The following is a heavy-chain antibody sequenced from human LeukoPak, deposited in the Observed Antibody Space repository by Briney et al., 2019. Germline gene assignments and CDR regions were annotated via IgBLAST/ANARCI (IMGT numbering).Heavy chain of an antibody. D-gene: IGHD1-26*01. Sequence: GGSLRLSCAASEFSVGSNYMTWVRQAPGKGLEWVSLIYSGGSTYYADSVKGRFTISRDNSKNTLYLQMNSLRAEDTAVYYCARPLPTSGSYPAEYFQHWGQGTLVTVSS. CDR1: EFSVGSNY. V-gene: IGHV3-66*04. J-gene: IGHJ1*01. CDR3: ARPLPTSGSYPAEYFQH. CDR2: IYSGGST.